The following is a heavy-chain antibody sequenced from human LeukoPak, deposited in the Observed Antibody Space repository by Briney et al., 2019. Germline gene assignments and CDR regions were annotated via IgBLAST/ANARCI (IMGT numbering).Heavy chain of an antibody. Sequence: SETLSLTCTVSGGSINNSYWTWIRQPPGKGLEWIGHIYYSGSTNYSPSLKSRVTISVDTSKNQFSLKLSSVTAADTAVYYCARLSSLANVAARGRTWLDPWGQGSLVTVSS. V-gene: IGHV4-59*01. CDR1: GGSINNSY. CDR2: IYYSGST. D-gene: IGHD6-6*01. J-gene: IGHJ5*02. CDR3: ARLSSLANVAARGRTWLDP.